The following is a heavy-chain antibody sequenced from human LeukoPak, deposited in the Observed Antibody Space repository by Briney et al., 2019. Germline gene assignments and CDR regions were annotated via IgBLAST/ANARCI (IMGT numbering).Heavy chain of an antibody. J-gene: IGHJ4*02. Sequence: GRSLRLSCAASGFTFSSYAKHWVGQAPGQGLEWVAVISYDGSNKYYADSVRGRFTISRDNSKNTLYLQMNSLRAEDTAVYYCAKIGGNSAYWGQGTLVTVSS. CDR1: GFTFSSYA. CDR2: ISYDGSNK. CDR3: AKIGGNSAY. V-gene: IGHV3-30-3*02. D-gene: IGHD4-23*01.